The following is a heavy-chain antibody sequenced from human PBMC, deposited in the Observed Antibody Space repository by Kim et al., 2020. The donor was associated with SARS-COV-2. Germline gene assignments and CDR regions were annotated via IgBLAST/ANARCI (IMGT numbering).Heavy chain of an antibody. D-gene: IGHD3-3*01. CDR1: GFTFSSYA. CDR2: ISGSGGST. Sequence: GGSLRLSCAASGFTFSSYAMSWVRQAPGKGLEWVSAISGSGGSTYYADSVKGRFTISRDNSKNTLYLQMNSLRAEDTAVYYCAKDLLITIFGVVTQSFDYWGQGTLVTVSS. J-gene: IGHJ4*02. CDR3: AKDLLITIFGVVTQSFDY. V-gene: IGHV3-23*01.